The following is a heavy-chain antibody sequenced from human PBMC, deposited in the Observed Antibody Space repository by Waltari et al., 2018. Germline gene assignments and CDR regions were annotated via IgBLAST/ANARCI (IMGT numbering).Heavy chain of an antibody. Sequence: QVQVVQSGAEVQKPGSSVKVSCKTAGGTFSTVVISWVRQAPGQGLEWMGGIITYSGTAIYPHKIQGRTTITADDTTTTAYMELSSLRSEETAVYYGASRVSEYQDLLVACDNWGQGTLVT. CDR1: GGTFSTVV. V-gene: IGHV1-69*01. D-gene: IGHD6-13*01. J-gene: IGHJ4*02. CDR3: ASRVSEYQDLLVACDN. CDR2: IITYSGTA.